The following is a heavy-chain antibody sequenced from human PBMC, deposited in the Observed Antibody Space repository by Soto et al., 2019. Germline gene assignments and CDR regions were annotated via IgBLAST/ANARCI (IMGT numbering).Heavy chain of an antibody. V-gene: IGHV3-21*01. CDR3: ARGRGDFDY. CDR1: GFTFNS. J-gene: IGHJ4*02. CDR2: ITPSGNEI. D-gene: IGHD3-10*01. Sequence: EVQLVESGGGLVKPGGSLRLSCEGSGFTFNSMNWVRQAPGKGLEWVSSITPSGNEIHYADSVKGRFTISRDSAKNALYLQMNSLRAEDTAVYYCARGRGDFDYWGQGTLVTVSS.